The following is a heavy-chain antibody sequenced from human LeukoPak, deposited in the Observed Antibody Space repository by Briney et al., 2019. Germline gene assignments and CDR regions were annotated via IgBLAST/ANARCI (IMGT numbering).Heavy chain of an antibody. V-gene: IGHV3-23*01. D-gene: IGHD3-22*01. J-gene: IGHJ4*02. CDR1: GFTFSDYA. CDR2: ISGGGGST. CDR3: AMHIAYYYDSSGYHIDY. Sequence: GGSLRLSCAASGFTFSDYAMSWVRQAPGKGLEWVSGISGGGGSTYYADSVKGRFTISRDNSKNTLFLQMNSLRAEDTAVYYCAMHIAYYYDSSGYHIDYWGQGTLVTVSS.